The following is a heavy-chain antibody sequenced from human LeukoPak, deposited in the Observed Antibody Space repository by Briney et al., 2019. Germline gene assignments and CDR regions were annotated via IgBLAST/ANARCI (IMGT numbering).Heavy chain of an antibody. D-gene: IGHD3-22*01. CDR1: GFTFSDYY. J-gene: IGHJ4*02. CDR3: ARNYYDSSGYYLELVY. V-gene: IGHV3-11*04. Sequence: PGGSLRLSCAASGFTFSDYYMSWIRQAPGKGLEWVSYISSSGSTIYYADSVKGRFTISRDNAKNSLYLQMNSLRAEDTAVYYCARNYYDSSGYYLELVYWGQGTLVTVSS. CDR2: ISSSGSTI.